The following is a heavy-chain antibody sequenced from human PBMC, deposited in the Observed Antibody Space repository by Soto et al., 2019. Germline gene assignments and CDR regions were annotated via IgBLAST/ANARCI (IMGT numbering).Heavy chain of an antibody. CDR3: AKKGKDYDFWSGYSPYMDV. CDR2: ISGSGGST. D-gene: IGHD3-3*01. CDR1: GFTFSSYA. J-gene: IGHJ6*03. V-gene: IGHV3-23*01. Sequence: EVQLLESGGGLVQPGGSLRLSCAASGFTFSSYAMSWVRQAPGKGLEWVSAISGSGGSTYYADSVKGRFTISRDNSKNTLYLQMNSLRAEDTAVYYCAKKGKDYDFWSGYSPYMDVWGKGTTVTVSS.